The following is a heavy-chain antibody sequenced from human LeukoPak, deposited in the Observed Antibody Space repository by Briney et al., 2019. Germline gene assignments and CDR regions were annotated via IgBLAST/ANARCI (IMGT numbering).Heavy chain of an antibody. V-gene: IGHV3-30*03. CDR3: TTDLGYCSGGSCYSGAFDI. CDR2: ISFDGRNI. CDR1: GFTFSSYG. D-gene: IGHD2-15*01. Sequence: PGRSLRLSCAASGFTFSSYGMHWVRQAPGKGLEWVAVISFDGRNIYYADSVKGRFTISRDNSKNTLYLQMNSLKTEDTAVYYCTTDLGYCSGGSCYSGAFDIWGQGTMVTVSS. J-gene: IGHJ3*02.